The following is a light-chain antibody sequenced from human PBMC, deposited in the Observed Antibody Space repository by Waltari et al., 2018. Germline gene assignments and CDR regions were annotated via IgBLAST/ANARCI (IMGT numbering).Light chain of an antibody. CDR1: QSVISSFNNKNY. Sequence: DIVMTQSPDSLAVSLGERATIHCKSSQSVISSFNNKNYLTWFPQKAGEPPKLLIYWASTRESGVPDRFSGSGSGTDFTLTISGLQAEDVAVYYCQQYSATPPTFGQGTKVEIK. CDR2: WAS. J-gene: IGKJ1*01. V-gene: IGKV4-1*01. CDR3: QQYSATPPT.